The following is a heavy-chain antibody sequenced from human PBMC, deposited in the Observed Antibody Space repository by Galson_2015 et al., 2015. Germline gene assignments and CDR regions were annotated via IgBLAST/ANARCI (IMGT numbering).Heavy chain of an antibody. J-gene: IGHJ4*02. D-gene: IGHD2-2*01. CDR1: GGTFSSYT. Sequence: SVKVSCKASGGTFSSYTISWVRQAPGQGLEWMGRIIPILGIANYAQKFQGRVTITADKSTSTAYMELSSLRSEDTAVYYCARARFWKSSSWYGGFDYWGQGTLVTVSS. V-gene: IGHV1-69*02. CDR3: ARARFWKSSSWYGGFDY. CDR2: IIPILGIA.